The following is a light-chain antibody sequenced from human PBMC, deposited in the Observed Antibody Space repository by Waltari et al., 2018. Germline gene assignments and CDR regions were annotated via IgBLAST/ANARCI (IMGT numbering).Light chain of an antibody. CDR3: GAWDDTLRFV. J-gene: IGLJ2*01. CDR1: SSNIGSTS. V-gene: IGLV1-47*01. CDR2: RNN. Sequence: QSVLTQPPSASGIPGQRVTISCSGRSSNIGSTSVYWYQHLPGMAPKLIVYRNNQRPSGVPDRFSSSKSGTSASLAISGLRSEDEADYYCGAWDDTLRFVFGGGTRLTVL.